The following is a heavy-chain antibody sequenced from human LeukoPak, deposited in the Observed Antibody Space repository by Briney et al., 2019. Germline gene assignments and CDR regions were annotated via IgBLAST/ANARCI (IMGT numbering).Heavy chain of an antibody. V-gene: IGHV3-48*03. D-gene: IGHD1-7*01. CDR2: ISSSGSTI. CDR1: GFTFSSYE. Sequence: PGGSLRLSCAASGFTFSSYEMNWVRQAPGKGLEWVSYISSSGSTIYYADSVKGRFTISRDNAKNTLFLQMNSLRAEDTAVYYCATTPAASPRQWGQGTLVTVSS. CDR3: ATTPAASPRQ. J-gene: IGHJ4*02.